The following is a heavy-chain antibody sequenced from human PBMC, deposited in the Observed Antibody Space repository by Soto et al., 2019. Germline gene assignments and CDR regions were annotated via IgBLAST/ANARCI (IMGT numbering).Heavy chain of an antibody. V-gene: IGHV2-26*04. CDR3: ASTYSTSWYWFDP. D-gene: IGHD6-13*01. J-gene: IGHJ5*02. CDR1: GFSLSSAGLG. CDR2: ILSNDEK. Sequence: QVTVKESGPVLVKPTETLTLTCTVSGFSLSSAGLGVSWIRQPPGKALEWLAHILSNDEKSYSTSLKSRLTISKDTSKSQVVLTMTNMDPVDTATYYCASTYSTSWYWFDPWGQGTLVSVSS.